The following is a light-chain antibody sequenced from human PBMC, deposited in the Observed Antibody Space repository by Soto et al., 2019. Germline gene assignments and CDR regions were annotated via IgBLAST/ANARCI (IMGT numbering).Light chain of an antibody. V-gene: IGLV2-14*01. J-gene: IGLJ1*01. CDR2: EVS. CDR1: SDDIGTFKY. Sequence: QSALAQPASVSGSPGQSITISCTGTSDDIGTFKYVSWYQQHPGKAPKLLIYEVSVRPSGISGRFSASKSGNTASLTISALRAEDEADYYCSSYRASSKEVFXTGTKVTVL. CDR3: SSYRASSKEV.